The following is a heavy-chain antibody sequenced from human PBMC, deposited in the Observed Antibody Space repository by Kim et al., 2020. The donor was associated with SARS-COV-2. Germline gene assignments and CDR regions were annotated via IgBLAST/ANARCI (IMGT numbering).Heavy chain of an antibody. CDR3: ARDRGYYGSGSYAAEIDY. D-gene: IGHD3-10*01. V-gene: IGHV3-30*07. J-gene: IGHJ4*02. Sequence: KGRFTISRDNSKNTLYLQMNSLRAEDTAVYYCARDRGYYGSGSYAAEIDYWGQGTLVTVSS.